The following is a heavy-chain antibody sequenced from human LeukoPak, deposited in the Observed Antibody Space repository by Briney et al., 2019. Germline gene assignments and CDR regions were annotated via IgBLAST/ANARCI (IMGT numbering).Heavy chain of an antibody. D-gene: IGHD1-26*01. CDR1: GFTFSKSW. CDR3: TRDGRPLDY. CDR2: IKEDGTEI. J-gene: IGHJ4*02. Sequence: GGSLRLSCAASGFTFSKSWMSWVRQAPGKGLEWEANIKEDGTEIYYMDSVKGRFTISRDNAKNSLYLQMNSLRAEDTAVYYCTRDGRPLDYWGQGTLVTVS. V-gene: IGHV3-7*01.